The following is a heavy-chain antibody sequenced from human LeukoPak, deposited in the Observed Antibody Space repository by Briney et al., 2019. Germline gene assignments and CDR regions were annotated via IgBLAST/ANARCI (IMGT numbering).Heavy chain of an antibody. J-gene: IGHJ4*02. CDR2: IKPDGSVG. D-gene: IGHD6-19*01. CDR3: GRFGYVAGVDL. CDR1: GSTFSNYW. V-gene: IGHV3-7*01. Sequence: PGGSLRLSCAASGSTFSNYWMTWVRQAPGKGLEWVANIKPDGSVGYYVDSVKGRFTISRDNAKNLVYLQMNSLRGEDSAVYHCGRFGYVAGVDLWGQGTLVTVSS.